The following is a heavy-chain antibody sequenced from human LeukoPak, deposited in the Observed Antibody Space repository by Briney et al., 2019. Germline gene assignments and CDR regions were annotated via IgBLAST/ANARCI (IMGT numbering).Heavy chain of an antibody. Sequence: SVKVSCKASGGTFSSYAISWVRQAPGQGLEWMGGIIPIFGTANYTQKFQGRVTITADESTSTAYMELSSLRSEDTAVYYCARLGNYDFWSGYCWGQGTLVTVSS. CDR2: IIPIFGTA. J-gene: IGHJ4*02. V-gene: IGHV1-69*13. CDR1: GGTFSSYA. CDR3: ARLGNYDFWSGYC. D-gene: IGHD3-3*01.